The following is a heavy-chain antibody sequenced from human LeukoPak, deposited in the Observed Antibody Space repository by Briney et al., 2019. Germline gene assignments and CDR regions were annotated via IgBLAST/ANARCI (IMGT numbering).Heavy chain of an antibody. CDR1: GFTFSSYA. V-gene: IGHV3-30*04. Sequence: GGSLRLSCAASGFTFSSYAMHWVRQAPGKGLEWVAVISYDGSNKYYADSVKGRFTISRDNSKNTLYLQMNSLRAEDTAVYYCARLQEGSSYGMDVWGQGTTVTVSS. J-gene: IGHJ6*02. D-gene: IGHD1-26*01. CDR3: ARLQEGSSYGMDV. CDR2: ISYDGSNK.